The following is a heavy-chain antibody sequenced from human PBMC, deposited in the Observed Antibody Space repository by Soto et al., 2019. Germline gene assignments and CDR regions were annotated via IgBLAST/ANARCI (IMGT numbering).Heavy chain of an antibody. J-gene: IGHJ2*01. CDR2: ISYDGKQT. CDR1: GFTFKDYG. Sequence: GGSLRLSCVASGFTFKDYGMHWVRQAPGEGLEWVAVISYDGKQTYYADSVKGRFTTSKDKSKRTLFLQMNSLRVDDTAVYYCARDGWGSNWYFDLWGRGTLVTVSS. V-gene: IGHV3-30*03. CDR3: ARDGWGSNWYFDL. D-gene: IGHD3-16*01.